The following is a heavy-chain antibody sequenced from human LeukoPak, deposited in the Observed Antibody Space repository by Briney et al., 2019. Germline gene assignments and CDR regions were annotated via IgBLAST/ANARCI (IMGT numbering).Heavy chain of an antibody. CDR3: AREGITMIDLGAFDI. D-gene: IGHD3-22*01. CDR1: GGSISSYY. J-gene: IGHJ3*02. CDR2: IYTSGST. Sequence: PSETLSLTCTVSGGSISSYYWSWIRQPAGKGLEWIGRIYTSGSTNYNPSLKSRVTMSVDTSKNQFSLKLSSVTAADTAVYYCAREGITMIDLGAFDIWGQGTMVTVSS. V-gene: IGHV4-4*07.